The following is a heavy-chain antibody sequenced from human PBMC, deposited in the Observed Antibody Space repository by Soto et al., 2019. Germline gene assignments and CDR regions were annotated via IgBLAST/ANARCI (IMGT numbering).Heavy chain of an antibody. J-gene: IGHJ4*02. CDR1: GFTFSSYG. CDR2: IWYDGSNK. CDR3: ARVTITDKTTPLSIDY. V-gene: IGHV3-33*01. Sequence: GGSLRLSCAASGFTFSSYGMHWVRQAPGKGLEWVAVIWYDGSNKYYADSVKGRFTISRDNSKSTLYLQMNSLRAEDTAVYYGARVTITDKTTPLSIDYWGQGTLVTVSS. D-gene: IGHD5-12*01.